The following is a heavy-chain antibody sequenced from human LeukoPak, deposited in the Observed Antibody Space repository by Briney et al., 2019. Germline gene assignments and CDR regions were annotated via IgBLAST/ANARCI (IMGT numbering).Heavy chain of an antibody. Sequence: PGGSLRLSCTGSGFTFSKVWMSWVRQAPGKGLEWVGRCKSNADGGTSDYGAPGQGRFTISRDDSKKTLFLQMTSLEVEDTAVYFCTAGGGGTYSSDFWGQGTLVTVAS. J-gene: IGHJ4*02. CDR2: CKSNADGGTS. V-gene: IGHV3-15*01. CDR1: GFTFSKVW. D-gene: IGHD3-16*01. CDR3: TAGGGGTYSSDF.